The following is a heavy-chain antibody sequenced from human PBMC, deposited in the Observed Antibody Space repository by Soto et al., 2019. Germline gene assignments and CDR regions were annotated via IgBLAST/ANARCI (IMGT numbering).Heavy chain of an antibody. D-gene: IGHD1-26*01. V-gene: IGHV1-24*01. CDR3: ATMGATRDAFDI. CDR1: GYTLTELS. Sequence: SVKVSCKVSGYTLTELSMHWVRQAPGKGLEWMGGFDPEDGETIYAQKFQGRVTMTEDTSTDTAYMELSSLRSEDTAVYYCATMGATRDAFDIWGQGTMVTVSS. J-gene: IGHJ3*02. CDR2: FDPEDGET.